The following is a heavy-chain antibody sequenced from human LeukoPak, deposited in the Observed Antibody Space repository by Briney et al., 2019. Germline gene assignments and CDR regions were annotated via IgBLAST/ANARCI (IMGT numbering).Heavy chain of an antibody. J-gene: IGHJ2*01. CDR1: GFTFSSYD. D-gene: IGHD2-21*02. CDR3: AREGFCGGDCPGYFDL. V-gene: IGHV3-13*04. Sequence: TGGSLRLSCAASGFTFSSYDMHWVRQTTGKGLEWVSAIDTAGGTYYPDSVRGRFTISRENAKSFFYLQLNSLRAEDTAVHYCAREGFCGGDCPGYFDLWGRGTLVTVSS. CDR2: IDTAGGT.